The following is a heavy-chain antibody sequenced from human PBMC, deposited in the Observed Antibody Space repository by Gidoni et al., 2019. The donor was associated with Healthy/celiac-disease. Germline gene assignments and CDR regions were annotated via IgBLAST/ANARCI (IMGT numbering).Heavy chain of an antibody. V-gene: IGHV3-23*01. Sequence: EVQLLESGGGLVQPGGSLRLSCAASGFPFSSYAMSWVRQAPGKGLEWVSAISGSGGSTYYADSVKGRFTISRDNSKNTLYLQMNSLRAEDTAVYYCAKNYYDSSGYAPTADYWGQGTLVTVSS. CDR2: ISGSGGST. CDR1: GFPFSSYA. J-gene: IGHJ4*02. CDR3: AKNYYDSSGYAPTADY. D-gene: IGHD3-22*01.